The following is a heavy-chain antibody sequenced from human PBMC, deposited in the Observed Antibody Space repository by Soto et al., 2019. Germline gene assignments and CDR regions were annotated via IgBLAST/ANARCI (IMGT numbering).Heavy chain of an antibody. D-gene: IGHD3-22*01. CDR1: GYTFTGYY. CDR2: INPNSGST. V-gene: IGHV1-46*01. Sequence: QVQLVQSGAEVKKPGASVKVSCKASGYTFTGYYMHWVRQAPGQGLEWMGWINPNSGSTSYAQKFQGRVTMTRDTSTSTVYMELSSLRSEDTAVYYCAREGGGIVGDYWGQGTLVTVSS. J-gene: IGHJ4*02. CDR3: AREGGGIVGDY.